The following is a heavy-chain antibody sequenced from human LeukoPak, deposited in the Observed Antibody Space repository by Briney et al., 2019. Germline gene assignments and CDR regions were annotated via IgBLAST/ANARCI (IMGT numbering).Heavy chain of an antibody. Sequence: ASVKVSCKASGYTFTSYAMHWVRQAPGQRLEWMGWINAGNGNTKYSQKFQGRVTITRDTSASTAYMELSSLRSEDTAVYYCARDRANWNDYNWWFDPWGQGTLVTVSS. CDR3: ARDRANWNDYNWWFDP. CDR1: GYTFTSYA. D-gene: IGHD1-1*01. V-gene: IGHV1-3*01. J-gene: IGHJ5*02. CDR2: INAGNGNT.